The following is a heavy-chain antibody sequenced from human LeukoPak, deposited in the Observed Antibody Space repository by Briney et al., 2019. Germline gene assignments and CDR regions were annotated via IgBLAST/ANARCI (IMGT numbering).Heavy chain of an antibody. D-gene: IGHD5-18*01. Sequence: GRSLRLSSAASGFTFDGYAMHGVRQAPGKGLEWVSGISWNSGSIGYADSVKGRFTISRDNAKNSLYLQMNSLRAEDMALYYCARGDRFRYSYADYWGQGTLVTVSS. CDR1: GFTFDGYA. CDR3: ARGDRFRYSYADY. J-gene: IGHJ4*02. CDR2: ISWNSGSI. V-gene: IGHV3-9*03.